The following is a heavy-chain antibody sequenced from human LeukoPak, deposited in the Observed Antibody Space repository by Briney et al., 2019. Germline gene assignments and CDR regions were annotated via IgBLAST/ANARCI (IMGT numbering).Heavy chain of an antibody. Sequence: PGGSLRLSCAASGFTFSNYWMTWVRQAPGKGVEWVANIKQDGSEKDYVDSVKGRFTISRDNVKNSLYLQMNSLRAEDTAVYYCARARYSDYWGQGTLVTVSS. CDR3: ARARYSDY. CDR2: IKQDGSEK. J-gene: IGHJ4*02. CDR1: GFTFSNYW. V-gene: IGHV3-7*01.